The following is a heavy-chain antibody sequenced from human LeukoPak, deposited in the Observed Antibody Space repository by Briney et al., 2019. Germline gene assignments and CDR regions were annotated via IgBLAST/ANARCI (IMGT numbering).Heavy chain of an antibody. V-gene: IGHV7-4-1*02. CDR1: GYTFTSYA. CDR2: INTNTGNP. CDR3: AILGRGPLVEPDAFDM. D-gene: IGHD2-2*01. J-gene: IGHJ3*02. Sequence: ASVKVSCKASGYTFTSYAMNWVRQAPGQGLEWMGWINTNTGNPTYAQGFTGRFAFSLDTSVSTAYLQISSLKAEDTAVYYCAILGRGPLVEPDAFDMWGQGTLVIVSS.